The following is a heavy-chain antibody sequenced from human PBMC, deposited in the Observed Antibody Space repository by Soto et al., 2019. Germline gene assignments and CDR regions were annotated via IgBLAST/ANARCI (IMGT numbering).Heavy chain of an antibody. V-gene: IGHV3-11*01. CDR2: ISSSGSTI. J-gene: IGHJ6*02. CDR3: ARVARYCSSTSCPNYYYYYGMDV. Sequence: GGSLRLSCAASGFTFSDYYMSWIRQAPGKGLEWVSYISSSGSTIYYADSVKGRFTISRDNAKNSLYLQMNSLRAEDTAVYYCARVARYCSSTSCPNYYYYYGMDVWGQGTTVTVSS. D-gene: IGHD2-2*01. CDR1: GFTFSDYY.